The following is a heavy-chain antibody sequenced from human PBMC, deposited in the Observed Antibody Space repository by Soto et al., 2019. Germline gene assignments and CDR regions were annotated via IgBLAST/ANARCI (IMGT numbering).Heavy chain of an antibody. CDR3: ARGDYDFWSGHSKGPDH. CDR1: GFTFSGSV. D-gene: IGHD3-3*01. CDR2: IRSKANSYAT. Sequence: EVQLVESGGGLVQPGGSLKVSCAASGFTFSGSVMHWVRQASGKGLEWVGRIRSKANSYATAYAVSVKGRFTISRDDSRNTAYLQMNSLKNEDTAVYYCARGDYDFWSGHSKGPDHWGQGTVVIVSS. V-gene: IGHV3-73*02. J-gene: IGHJ4*02.